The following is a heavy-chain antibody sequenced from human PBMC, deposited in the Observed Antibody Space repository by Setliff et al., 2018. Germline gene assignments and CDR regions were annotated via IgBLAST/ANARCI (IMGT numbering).Heavy chain of an antibody. V-gene: IGHV3-48*03. CDR2: ISTTGSTE. Sequence: GESLKISCAASGFIFSGYEMNWVRQAPGKGLEWISYISTTGSTENYADSAKGRFTVSRDNAENSLYLQMNRLRAEDTAVFYCARVKPFAMDVWGQGTTVTVSS. J-gene: IGHJ6*02. CDR3: ARVKPFAMDV. CDR1: GFIFSGYE.